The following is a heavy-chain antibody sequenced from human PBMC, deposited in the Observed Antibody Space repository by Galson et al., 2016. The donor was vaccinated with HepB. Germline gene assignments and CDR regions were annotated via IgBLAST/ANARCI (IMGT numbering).Heavy chain of an antibody. CDR2: ISGDGVNT. CDR1: GFTFSESA. D-gene: IGHD7-27*01. J-gene: IGHJ5*02. CDR3: AKGGDYDH. Sequence: SLRLSCAASGFTFSESAMSWVRQAPGKGLEWVLAISGDGVNTYYTDSVKGHFTISRDISKNTLYLQMNSLRAEVTAVYYCAKGGDYDHWGQGTLVTVSS. V-gene: IGHV3-23*01.